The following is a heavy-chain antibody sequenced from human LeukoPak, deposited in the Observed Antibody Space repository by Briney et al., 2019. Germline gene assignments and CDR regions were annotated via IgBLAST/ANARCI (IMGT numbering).Heavy chain of an antibody. CDR2: IRYDGSNK. D-gene: IGHD6-19*01. CDR1: GFTFSSYG. Sequence: PGGSLRLSCAASGFTFSSYGMHWVRQAPGKGLEWVAFIRYDGSNKYYADSVKGRFTISRDNSKNTLYLQMNSLRAEDTAVYYCAKDSSGWCCYYYYYMDVWGKGTTVTISS. V-gene: IGHV3-30*02. J-gene: IGHJ6*03. CDR3: AKDSSGWCCYYYYYMDV.